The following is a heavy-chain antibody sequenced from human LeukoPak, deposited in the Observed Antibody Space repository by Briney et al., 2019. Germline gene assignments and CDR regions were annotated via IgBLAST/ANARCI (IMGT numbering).Heavy chain of an antibody. J-gene: IGHJ4*02. CDR3: AGETYQPGIAVAGTGY. D-gene: IGHD6-19*01. CDR1: HFTFSTYV. Sequence: GGSLRLSCAASHFTFSTYVVHWVRQAPGKGLEWVALMSSDGKNELYSNSVKGRFSISRDTSEKALYLQMDRLRPEDTAVYYCAGETYQPGIAVAGTGYWGQGTLVTVSS. CDR2: MSSDGKNE. V-gene: IGHV3-30*10.